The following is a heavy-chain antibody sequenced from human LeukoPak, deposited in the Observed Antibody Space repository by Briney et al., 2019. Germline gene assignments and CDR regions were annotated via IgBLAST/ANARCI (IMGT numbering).Heavy chain of an antibody. CDR1: GGSISSSSYY. J-gene: IGHJ5*02. Sequence: SETLSLTCTVSGGSISSSSYYCGWLRQPPGRGLEWIGSIYHSGSTYYNPSLKSRVTLSVETSKNQFSLTLSSVTAADTAVYYCAGSTYDNWFDLWGQGTLVTVSS. D-gene: IGHD2-8*01. V-gene: IGHV4-39*01. CDR3: AGSTYDNWFDL. CDR2: IYHSGST.